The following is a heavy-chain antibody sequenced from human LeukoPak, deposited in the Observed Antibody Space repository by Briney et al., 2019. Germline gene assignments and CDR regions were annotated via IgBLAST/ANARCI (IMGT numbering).Heavy chain of an antibody. CDR1: GYSFTSYW. CDR2: IYPRDSDT. J-gene: IGHJ4*02. Sequence: GESLKISCKGSGYSFTSYWIAWVRQMPGQGLEWLGIIYPRDSDTRYSPSFQGQVSISVDTSIDTAYLQWSSVKASDTAMYHCARLLAAPYYINFWGQGTLVTVSS. V-gene: IGHV5-51*01. CDR3: ARLLAAPYYINF. D-gene: IGHD6-25*01.